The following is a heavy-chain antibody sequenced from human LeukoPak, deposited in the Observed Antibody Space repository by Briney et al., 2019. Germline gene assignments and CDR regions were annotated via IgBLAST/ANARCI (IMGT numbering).Heavy chain of an antibody. CDR3: ARGRGADYGGNSGYFDY. J-gene: IGHJ4*02. Sequence: PGGSLRLSCAASGFTFSSYSMNWVRQAPGKGLEWVAVIWYDGSNKYYADSVKGRFTISRDNPKNTLYVQMNSLRAEDTAVYYCARGRGADYGGNSGYFDYWGQGTLVTVSS. V-gene: IGHV3-33*08. CDR2: IWYDGSNK. D-gene: IGHD4-23*01. CDR1: GFTFSSYS.